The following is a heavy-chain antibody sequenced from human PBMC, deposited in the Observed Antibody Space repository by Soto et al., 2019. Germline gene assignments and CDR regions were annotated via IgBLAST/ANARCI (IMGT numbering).Heavy chain of an antibody. Sequence: PGGSLRLSCASSGFNFITYTMNWVRQATGKGLEWVSSISSSSSYTYYADSVKGRFTISRDNAKNSLYLQMNSLRAEDTAVYYCAREITGYGSLTYFDYWGQGTLVTVSS. CDR3: AREITGYGSLTYFDY. D-gene: IGHD3-10*01. CDR2: ISSSSSYT. V-gene: IGHV3-21*01. CDR1: GFNFITYT. J-gene: IGHJ4*02.